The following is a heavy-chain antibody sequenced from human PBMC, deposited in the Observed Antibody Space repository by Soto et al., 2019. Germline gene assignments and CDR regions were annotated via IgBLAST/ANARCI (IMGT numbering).Heavy chain of an antibody. CDR3: AIVRTETARAARPDC. V-gene: IGHV1-69*01. CDR2: IIPIFGTA. CDR1: GGTFSSYA. D-gene: IGHD5-18*01. Sequence: QVQLVQSGAEVMKPGCSVKVSCEASGGTFSSYAISWVRQAPGQGREWMGGIIPIFGTANYAQKFQGRVMITADESTRIAYRELNSRRYGYTAVYYWAIVRTETARAARPDCRGPGTLVTGFS. J-gene: IGHJ4*02.